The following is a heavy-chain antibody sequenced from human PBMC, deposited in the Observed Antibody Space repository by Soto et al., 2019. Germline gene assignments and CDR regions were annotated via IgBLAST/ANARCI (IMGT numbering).Heavy chain of an antibody. J-gene: IGHJ4*02. V-gene: IGHV4-30-2*01. CDR2: IYHSGST. CDR3: ASRRDGYNHYGY. CDR1: SYS. Sequence: SYSMNWVRQAPGKGLEWIGYIYHSGSTYYNPSLKSRVTISGDRSKNQFSLKLSSVTAADTAVYYCASRRDGYNHYGYWGQGTLVTVSS. D-gene: IGHD4-4*01.